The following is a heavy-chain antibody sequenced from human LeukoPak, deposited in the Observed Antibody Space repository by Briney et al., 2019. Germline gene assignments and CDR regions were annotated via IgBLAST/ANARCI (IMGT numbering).Heavy chain of an antibody. Sequence: SETLSLTCAVSGGAISSSNWWGWVRQPPGKGLEWIGEIYHSGSTNYNPSLKSRVTISVDKSKNQFSLKLSSVTAADTAVYYCARDLAEGDQWLDGDYFDYWGQGTLVTVSS. CDR3: ARDLAEGDQWLDGDYFDY. V-gene: IGHV4-4*02. J-gene: IGHJ4*02. CDR2: IYHSGST. D-gene: IGHD6-19*01. CDR1: GGAISSSNW.